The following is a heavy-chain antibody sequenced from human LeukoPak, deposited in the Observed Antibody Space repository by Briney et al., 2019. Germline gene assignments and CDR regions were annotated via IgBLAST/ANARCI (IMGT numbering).Heavy chain of an antibody. CDR2: IYYSGSP. V-gene: IGHV4-31*03. J-gene: IGHJ6*03. Sequence: SETLSLTCTVSGASISSGGYYWNWIRQLPGTGLEWIWYIYYSGSPDYNPSLKSRVTISLDTSKKHFSLKLSSVTAADTAVYYCARERHPDYYFYMDVWGKGTTLTVSS. CDR3: ARERHPDYYFYMDV. CDR1: GASISSGGYY.